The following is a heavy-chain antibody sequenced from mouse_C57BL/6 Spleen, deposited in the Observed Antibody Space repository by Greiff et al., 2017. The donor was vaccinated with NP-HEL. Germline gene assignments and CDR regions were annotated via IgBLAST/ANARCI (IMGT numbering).Heavy chain of an antibody. D-gene: IGHD1-1*01. CDR2: IDPNSGGT. CDR1: GYTFTSYW. Sequence: QVQLQQPGAELVKPGASVKLSCKASGYTFTSYWMHWVKQRPGRGLEWIGRIDPNSGGTKYNEKFKSKATLTVDKPSSTAYMQLSSLTSEDSAVYYCAREGGGGLYYYGSSPFDYWGQGTTLTVSS. J-gene: IGHJ2*01. V-gene: IGHV1-72*01. CDR3: AREGGGGLYYYGSSPFDY.